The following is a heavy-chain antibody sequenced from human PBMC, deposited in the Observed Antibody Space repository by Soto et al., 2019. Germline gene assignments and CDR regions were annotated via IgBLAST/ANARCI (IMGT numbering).Heavy chain of an antibody. D-gene: IGHD3-10*01. V-gene: IGHV3-23*01. CDR2: ISASGGST. CDR3: AKDMRGSGSYYSSGMDV. CDR1: GFTFTNYA. Sequence: EVQLLESGGGLVQPGGSLRLSCAASGFTFTNYAMSWVRQAPGKGLEWVSTISASGGSTYHADSVKGRFTISRDNSKNTLSMQMNSLRDEDTAAYYCAKDMRGSGSYYSSGMDVWGQGTTVTVS. J-gene: IGHJ6*02.